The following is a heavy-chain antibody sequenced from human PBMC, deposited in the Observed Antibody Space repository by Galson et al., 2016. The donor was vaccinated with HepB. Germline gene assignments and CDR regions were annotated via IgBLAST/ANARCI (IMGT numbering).Heavy chain of an antibody. Sequence: CKASGYTFTTYGISWVRQAPGQGLEWVGWISAYNGNTNHAQKLQGRVTMTTDTSTSTAYMELRSLRSDDTAVYYCARVIRNFDFWSTYYYYMDVWGKGTTVTVSS. J-gene: IGHJ6*03. CDR1: GYTFTTYG. D-gene: IGHD3-3*01. CDR3: ARVIRNFDFWSTYYYYMDV. CDR2: ISAYNGNT. V-gene: IGHV1-18*04.